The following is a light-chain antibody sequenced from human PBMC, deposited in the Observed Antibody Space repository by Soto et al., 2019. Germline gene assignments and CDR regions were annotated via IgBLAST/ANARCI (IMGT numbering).Light chain of an antibody. CDR1: QSVSSRS. CDR3: QQYGSSPFT. Sequence: EIVLTQSPGTLSLSPGERATLSCRASQSVSSRSLAWYQQKPGQAPRLLIYGASTRATGVPHRFSGSGSGTDFTLTISRLEPEDFAVYYCQQYGSSPFTFGPGTIGDSK. J-gene: IGKJ3*01. CDR2: GAS. V-gene: IGKV3-20*01.